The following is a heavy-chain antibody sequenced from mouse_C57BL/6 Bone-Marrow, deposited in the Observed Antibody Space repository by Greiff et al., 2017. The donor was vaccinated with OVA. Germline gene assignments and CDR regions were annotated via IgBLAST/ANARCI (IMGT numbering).Heavy chain of an antibody. CDR2: ISSGSSTI. V-gene: IGHV5-17*01. CDR1: GFTFSDYG. J-gene: IGHJ1*03. CDR3: ARINYWYFDV. Sequence: EVKLMESGGGLVKPGGSLKLSCAASGFTFSDYGMHWVRQAPEKGLEWVAYISSGSSTIYYADTVKGRFTISRDNAKKTLFLQMTSLRSEDTAMYYCARINYWYFDVWGTGTTVTVSS.